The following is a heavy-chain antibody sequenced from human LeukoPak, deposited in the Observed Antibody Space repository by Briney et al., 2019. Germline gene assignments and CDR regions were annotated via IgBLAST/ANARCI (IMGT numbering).Heavy chain of an antibody. D-gene: IGHD2-2*01. CDR3: AREVVPAAFNWYFDL. CDR2: IYYSGST. CDR1: GGSISSYY. J-gene: IGHJ2*01. V-gene: IGHV4-59*01. Sequence: SETLSLTCTVSGGSISSYYWSWIRQPPGKGLEWIGYIYYSGSTNYNPSLKSRVTISVDTSKNQFSLKPSSVTAADTAVYYCAREVVPAAFNWYFDLWGRGTLVTVSS.